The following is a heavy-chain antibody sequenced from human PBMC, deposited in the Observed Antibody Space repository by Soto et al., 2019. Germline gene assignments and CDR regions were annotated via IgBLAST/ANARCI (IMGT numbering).Heavy chain of an antibody. D-gene: IGHD2-2*01. Sequence: EVQLVESGGGLVKPGVSLRLSCAASGFTCSSYSMNWVRQAPGKGLEWVSSISSSSSYIYYADSVKGRFTISRDKAKNSLYLQMNSLRAEDTAVYYCASFLVPAAILGAFDIWGQGTMVTVSS. CDR3: ASFLVPAAILGAFDI. CDR2: ISSSSSYI. J-gene: IGHJ3*02. CDR1: GFTCSSYS. V-gene: IGHV3-21*01.